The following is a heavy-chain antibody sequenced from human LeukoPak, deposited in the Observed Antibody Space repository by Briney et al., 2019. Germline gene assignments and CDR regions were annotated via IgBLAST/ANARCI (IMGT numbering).Heavy chain of an antibody. D-gene: IGHD3-9*01. J-gene: IGHJ6*02. Sequence: GGSLRLSCAASGFTFSSYAMSWVRQAPGKGLEWVSAISGSGGSTYYADSVKGRFTISRDNSKNTLYLQMNSLRAEDTAVYYCAKAFGPAYYDILTGKTSHYYGMDVWGQGTTVTVSS. CDR1: GFTFSSYA. V-gene: IGHV3-23*01. CDR2: ISGSGGST. CDR3: AKAFGPAYYDILTGKTSHYYGMDV.